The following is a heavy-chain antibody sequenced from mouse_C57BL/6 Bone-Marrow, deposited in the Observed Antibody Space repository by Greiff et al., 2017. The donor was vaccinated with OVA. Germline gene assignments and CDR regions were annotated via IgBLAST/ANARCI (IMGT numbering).Heavy chain of an antibody. CDR3: ARHSDYHWYFDV. D-gene: IGHD2-4*01. CDR2: ISNLAYSI. CDR1: GFTFSDYG. J-gene: IGHJ1*03. V-gene: IGHV5-15*04. Sequence: EVMLVESGGGLVQPGGSLKLSCAASGFTFSDYGMAWVRQAPRKGPAWVAFISNLAYSIYYADTVTGRFTISRENDKNTLYLEMSSLRSEDTAMYYCARHSDYHWYFDVWGTGTTVTVSS.